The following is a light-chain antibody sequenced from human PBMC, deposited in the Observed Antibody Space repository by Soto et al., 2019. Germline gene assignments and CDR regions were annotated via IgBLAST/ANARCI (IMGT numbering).Light chain of an antibody. CDR1: WRISMN. Sequence: DIVMTQSPSSLSVSAGERDTISCRAIWRISMNLAWYQQSPGQAPRLLIYGASAMVTGVPDSFRGSGSGTEFTLTTGSLPSEDFAFYYCQQYNNWPALTFGGGTKQEIK. CDR3: QQYNNWPALT. V-gene: IGKV3-15*01. J-gene: IGKJ4*01. CDR2: GAS.